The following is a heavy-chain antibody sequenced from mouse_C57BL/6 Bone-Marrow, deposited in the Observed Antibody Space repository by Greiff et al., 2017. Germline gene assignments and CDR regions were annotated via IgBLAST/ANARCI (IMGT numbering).Heavy chain of an antibody. CDR2: ISTGGGST. Sequence: EVKLQESGGGLVQPGGSLKLSCAASGFTFSDYYMYWVRQTPEKRLEWVAYISTGGGSTYYPDTVKGRFTISRDNAKNTLYLQMSRLKSEDTAMYYCSRHDFYAMDYWGQGTSVTVSS. V-gene: IGHV5-12*01. J-gene: IGHJ4*01. CDR1: GFTFSDYY. CDR3: SRHDFYAMDY.